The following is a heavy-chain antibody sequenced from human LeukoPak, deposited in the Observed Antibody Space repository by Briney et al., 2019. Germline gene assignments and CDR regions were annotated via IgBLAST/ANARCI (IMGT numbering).Heavy chain of an antibody. J-gene: IGHJ4*02. CDR3: ARHRTSGWGLDY. CDR2: VYYSGST. Sequence: WETLSLTCTVSGGSMSSYSWSWIRQPPGEGREWIGFVYYSGSTNYNPSLKSRVTISVDASKNQFSLKVNSVTAADTAVYYCARHRTSGWGLDYWGQGTLVTVSS. D-gene: IGHD6-19*01. CDR1: GGSMSSYS. V-gene: IGHV4-59*08.